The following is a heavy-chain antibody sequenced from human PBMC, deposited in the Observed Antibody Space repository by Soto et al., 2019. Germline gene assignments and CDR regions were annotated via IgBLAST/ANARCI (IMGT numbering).Heavy chain of an antibody. CDR2: IIPIFGTA. Sequence: SVKVSCKASGGTFSSYAISWVRQAPGQGLEWMGGIIPIFGTANYAQKFQGRVTITADKSTSTAYMELSSLRSEDTAVYYCARYHYDFWSGQPLLDGMDVWGQGTTVTVSS. CDR3: ARYHYDFWSGQPLLDGMDV. D-gene: IGHD3-3*01. V-gene: IGHV1-69*06. CDR1: GGTFSSYA. J-gene: IGHJ6*02.